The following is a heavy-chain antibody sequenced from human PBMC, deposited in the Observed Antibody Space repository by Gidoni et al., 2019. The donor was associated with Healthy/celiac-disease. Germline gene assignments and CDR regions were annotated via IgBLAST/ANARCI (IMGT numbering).Heavy chain of an antibody. CDR2: IIPIFGTA. Sequence: QVQLVQSGAEVKKPGSSVKVSCKASGGTFSSYAISWVRQAPGQGLEWMGGIIPIFGTANYAQKFQGRVTITADESTYTAYMELSSLRSEDTAVYYCARDLVSGEDTQNWFDPWGQGTLVTVSS. J-gene: IGHJ5*02. D-gene: IGHD3-9*01. CDR1: GGTFSSYA. V-gene: IGHV1-69*01. CDR3: ARDLVSGEDTQNWFDP.